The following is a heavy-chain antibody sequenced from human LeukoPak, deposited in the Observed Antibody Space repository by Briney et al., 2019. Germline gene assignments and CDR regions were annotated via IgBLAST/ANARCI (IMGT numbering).Heavy chain of an antibody. J-gene: IGHJ4*02. Sequence: SETLSLTCTVSGGSISSYYWTWIRQPAGKGLEWIGRIYSSGSTNYNPSLMSRVTMSVDTSNNQSSLRLSSVTAADTAVYYCARETTVPHSVLRLFFDYWGQGSLVTVSS. CDR2: IYSSGST. CDR3: ARETTVPHSVLRLFFDY. D-gene: IGHD3-3*01. CDR1: GGSISSYY. V-gene: IGHV4-4*07.